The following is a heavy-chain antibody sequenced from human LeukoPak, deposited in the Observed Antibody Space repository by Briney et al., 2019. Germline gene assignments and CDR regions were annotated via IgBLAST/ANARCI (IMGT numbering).Heavy chain of an antibody. CDR3: ARETRTNMDV. CDR1: GFTFSSYW. V-gene: IGHV3-74*01. J-gene: IGHJ6*03. Sequence: GGSLRLSCAASGFTFSSYWMHWVRQAPGKGLVWVSRINGDGSSTSYADSVKGRFTISRDNAKNTLYLQMNSLRAEDTAVYYCARETRTNMDVWGKGTTVTISS. CDR2: INGDGSST.